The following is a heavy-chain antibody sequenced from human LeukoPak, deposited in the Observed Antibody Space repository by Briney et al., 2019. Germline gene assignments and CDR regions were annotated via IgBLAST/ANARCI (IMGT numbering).Heavy chain of an antibody. CDR3: ARAARSRFLFDY. V-gene: IGHV4-31*03. CDR2: IYYSGST. J-gene: IGHJ4*02. Sequence: SETLSLTCTVSGGSISSGGYYWSWIRQHPGKGLEWIGYIYYSGSTYYNPSLKSRVTISVDTSKNQFSLKLSSVTAADTAVYYCARAARSRFLFDYWGQGTLVTVSS. D-gene: IGHD6-6*01. CDR1: GGSISSGGYY.